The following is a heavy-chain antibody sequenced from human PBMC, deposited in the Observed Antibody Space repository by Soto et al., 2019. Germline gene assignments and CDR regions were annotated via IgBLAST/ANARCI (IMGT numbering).Heavy chain of an antibody. CDR2: IWYDGSNK. CDR3: ARDQIATRFVRPADYYYGMDV. V-gene: IGHV3-33*01. Sequence: PGGSLRLSCAASGFIFSSYGMHWVRQAPGKGLEWVAVIWYDGSNKYYADSVKGRFTISRDNSKNTLYLQMNSLRAEDTAVYYCARDQIATRFVRPADYYYGMDVWGQGTTVTVSS. D-gene: IGHD2-15*01. J-gene: IGHJ6*02. CDR1: GFIFSSYG.